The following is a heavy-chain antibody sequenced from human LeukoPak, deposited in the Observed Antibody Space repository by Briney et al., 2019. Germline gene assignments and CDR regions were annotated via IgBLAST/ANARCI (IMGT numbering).Heavy chain of an antibody. J-gene: IGHJ4*02. V-gene: IGHV3-30-3*01. Sequence: GRSLRLSCAASGFTFSSYAMHWVRQAPGKGLEWVAVISYDGSNKYYADSVKGRFTISRDNSKNTLYLQMNSLRAEDTAVYYCARDLGMIVVVYPHYWGQGTLVTVSS. CDR3: ARDLGMIVVVYPHY. D-gene: IGHD3-22*01. CDR1: GFTFSSYA. CDR2: ISYDGSNK.